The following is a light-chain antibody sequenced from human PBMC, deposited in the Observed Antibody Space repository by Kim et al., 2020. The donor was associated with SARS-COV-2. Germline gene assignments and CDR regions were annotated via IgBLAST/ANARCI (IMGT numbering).Light chain of an antibody. J-gene: IGLJ2*01. V-gene: IGLV2-14*03. CDR3: SSHTSSSPMV. Sequence: QSALTQPASVSGSPGQSITVSCTGTSSDVGAHNYVSWYQQHPGKSPKLMIYDVSNRPSGVSNRFSGSKSGNTASLTISGLQTEDEADYYCSSHTSSSPMVFGGGTQLTVL. CDR2: DVS. CDR1: SSDVGAHNY.